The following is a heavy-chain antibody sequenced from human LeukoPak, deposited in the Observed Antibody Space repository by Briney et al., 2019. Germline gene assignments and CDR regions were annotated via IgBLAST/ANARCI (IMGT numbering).Heavy chain of an antibody. V-gene: IGHV1-69*13. CDR2: ITPIFGTA. CDR3: ASYLSSSSRRYYYYGMDV. CDR1: GGTFSSYA. D-gene: IGHD6-6*01. J-gene: IGHJ6*02. Sequence: SVKVSCKASGGTFSSYAISWVRQAPGQGLEWMGGITPIFGTANYAQKFQGRVTITADESTSTAYMELSSLRSEDTAVYYCASYLSSSSRRYYYYGMDVWGQGTTVTVSS.